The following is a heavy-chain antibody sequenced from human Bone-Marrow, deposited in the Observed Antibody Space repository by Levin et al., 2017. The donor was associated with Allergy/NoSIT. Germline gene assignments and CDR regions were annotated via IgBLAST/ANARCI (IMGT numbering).Heavy chain of an antibody. J-gene: IGHJ4*02. CDR3: ARDPLGGGSFDY. D-gene: IGHD2-15*01. Sequence: GESLKISCAASGFTFSVYWIHWLRQIPGKPPVWVARITGAGGAIVYAAFVQGRFTVSSDNAKNTLYLQMNSLRAEETAVYYCARDPLGGGSFDYWGQGTLVTVSS. V-gene: IGHV3-74*03. CDR2: ITGAGGAI. CDR1: GFTFSVYW.